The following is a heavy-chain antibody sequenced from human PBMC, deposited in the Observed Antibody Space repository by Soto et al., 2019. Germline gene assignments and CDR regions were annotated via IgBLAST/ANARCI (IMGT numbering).Heavy chain of an antibody. D-gene: IGHD6-19*01. J-gene: IGHJ4*02. Sequence: GGSLRLSCAASGFLFNTYAMHWVRQAPGKGLEWVAVISYDARNTYYADSVKGRFTISRDNAKNSLYLQMNSLRAEDTAVYYCVRDFVAATGFFEYWGLGTLVTVSS. CDR3: VRDFVAATGFFEY. V-gene: IGHV3-30*04. CDR1: GFLFNTYA. CDR2: ISYDARNT.